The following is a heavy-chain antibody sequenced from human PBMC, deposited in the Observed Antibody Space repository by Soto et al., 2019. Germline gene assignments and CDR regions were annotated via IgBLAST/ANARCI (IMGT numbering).Heavy chain of an antibody. Sequence: QVQLVESGGGVDQPGRSLRLSCAASGFTFSSYGMHWVRQAPGKGLEWVADISYDGSNKYYADSVKGRFTISRDNSKNTLYLQMNSLRAEDTAVYYCAKDNHPNASPFDYWGQRTLVTVSS. CDR2: ISYDGSNK. CDR1: GFTFSSYG. CDR3: AKDNHPNASPFDY. J-gene: IGHJ4*02. V-gene: IGHV3-30*18.